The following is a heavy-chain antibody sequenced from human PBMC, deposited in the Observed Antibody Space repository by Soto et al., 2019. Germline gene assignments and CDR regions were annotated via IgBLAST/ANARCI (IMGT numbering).Heavy chain of an antibody. J-gene: IGHJ3*01. CDR3: ARGNLGGFDL. Sequence: EVQLVESEGGLVQRGGSLRLSCAASGFTFNYYWMHWVRQAPGQGLMWVAHIQNDGSRTTYADSVKGRFTISRDNAKTTMYRQMNSLRAEDTAVYYCARGNLGGFDLWGQGTTVTVSS. CDR2: IQNDGSRT. D-gene: IGHD4-4*01. V-gene: IGHV3-74*01. CDR1: GFTFNYYW.